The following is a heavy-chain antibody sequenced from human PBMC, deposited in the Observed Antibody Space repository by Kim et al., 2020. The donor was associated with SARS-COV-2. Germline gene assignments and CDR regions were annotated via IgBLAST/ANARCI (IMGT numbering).Heavy chain of an antibody. V-gene: IGHV1-18*01. CDR1: GYTFTSYG. J-gene: IGHJ4*02. CDR2: ISAFNGNT. D-gene: IGHD6-19*01. Sequence: ASVTVSCKASGYTFTSYGISWVRQAPGQGLEWMGWISAFNGNTNYAQKLQGRVTMTTDTSTSTAYMELRSLRSDDTAVYYCAREGSGWYYFDYWGQGTLVTVSS. CDR3: AREGSGWYYFDY.